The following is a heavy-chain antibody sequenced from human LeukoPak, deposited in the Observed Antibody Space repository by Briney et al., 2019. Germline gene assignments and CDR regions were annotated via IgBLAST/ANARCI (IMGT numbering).Heavy chain of an antibody. J-gene: IGHJ4*02. CDR1: GFPFSDYY. Sequence: GGSLRLFCAASGFPFSDYYMSWIRQASGKGLEWVSYNSSRGRTKHYAEAVKGRFTISRNNAKNTLYLQMNSLIADDTAVYYCATGSIAAAGTRFDYWGQGTLVTVSS. CDR2: NSSRGRTK. V-gene: IGHV3-11*01. D-gene: IGHD6-13*01. CDR3: ATGSIAAAGTRFDY.